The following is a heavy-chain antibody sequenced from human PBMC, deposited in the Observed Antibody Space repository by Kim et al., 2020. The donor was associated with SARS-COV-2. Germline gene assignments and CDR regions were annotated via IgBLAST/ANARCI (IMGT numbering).Heavy chain of an antibody. V-gene: IGHV3-30*04. CDR3: ARDDLFSGTYDY. Sequence: DSVKGRVTISRDNSKNTLYLQMNSLRAEDTAVYYCARDDLFSGTYDYWGQGTLVTVSS. J-gene: IGHJ4*02. D-gene: IGHD1-1*01.